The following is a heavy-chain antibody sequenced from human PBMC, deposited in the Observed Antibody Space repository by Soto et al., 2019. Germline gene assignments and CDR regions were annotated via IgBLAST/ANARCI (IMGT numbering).Heavy chain of an antibody. CDR2: ICYSGST. Sequence: SETLSLTCTVSGGSISSSSYYWGWIRQPPGKGLEWIGSICYSGSTYYNPSLKSRVTISVDTSKNQFSLKLSSVTAADTAVYYCATSYSDYYYGMDVWAQGTTVTVSS. CDR3: ATSYSDYYYGMDV. V-gene: IGHV4-39*01. CDR1: GGSISSSSYY. D-gene: IGHD3-10*01. J-gene: IGHJ6*02.